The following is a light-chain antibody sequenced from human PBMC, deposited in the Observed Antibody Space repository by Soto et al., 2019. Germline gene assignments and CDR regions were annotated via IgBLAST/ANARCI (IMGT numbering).Light chain of an antibody. CDR2: DAS. V-gene: IGKV3-11*01. CDR1: QSVSSY. Sequence: EIALTQSPATLPLSPAETATLACRASQSVSSYLAWYKQKPGQAPRLLIYDASNRATGIPARFSGSGSGTEFTLTISSLEPEDFEVYYCQQRSNWPRTFGQGTRLEIK. J-gene: IGKJ5*01. CDR3: QQRSNWPRT.